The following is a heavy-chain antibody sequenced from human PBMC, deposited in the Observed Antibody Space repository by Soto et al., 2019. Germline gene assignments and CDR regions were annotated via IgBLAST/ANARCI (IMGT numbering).Heavy chain of an antibody. CDR1: GFTFSSYW. CDR2: IKADGTER. J-gene: IGHJ6*02. Sequence: LRLSCVGSGFTFSSYWMGWVRQTPGKGLEWVATIKADGTERYYVDSVKGRFTFSRDNAKTSVYLEMNSLRAEDTAVYYCVTAVRGYNANGDLWGQGTTVTVSS. D-gene: IGHD5-12*01. V-gene: IGHV3-7*03. CDR3: VTAVRGYNANGDL.